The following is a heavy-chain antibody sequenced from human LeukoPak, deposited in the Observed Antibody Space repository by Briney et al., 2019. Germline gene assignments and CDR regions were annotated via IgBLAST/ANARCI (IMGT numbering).Heavy chain of an antibody. V-gene: IGHV3-21*01. Sequence: GGSLRLSCAASGFTFSSYSMNWVRQAPGKGLEWVSAISGDSRYIYYVDSVRGRFTISRDNAENSLYLQMNSLRVEDTAVYYCARAPTVLVGYCSSSSCQADYWGQGTLVTVSS. D-gene: IGHD2-2*01. CDR3: ARAPTVLVGYCSSSSCQADY. CDR1: GFTFSSYS. CDR2: ISGDSRYI. J-gene: IGHJ4*02.